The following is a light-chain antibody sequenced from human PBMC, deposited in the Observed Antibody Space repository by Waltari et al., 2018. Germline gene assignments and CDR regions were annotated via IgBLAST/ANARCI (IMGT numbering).Light chain of an antibody. CDR3: SSYTSSSTQV. CDR1: SSDVGGYNY. V-gene: IGLV2-14*01. Sequence: QSALTQPASVSGSPGQSITISCTGTSSDVGGYNYVSWYQQHPGKAPKLMIYEVRMRPSGVSNRFSGSKSGNTASLTISGLQAEDEADYYCSSYTSSSTQVFGTGTKVTVL. J-gene: IGLJ1*01. CDR2: EVR.